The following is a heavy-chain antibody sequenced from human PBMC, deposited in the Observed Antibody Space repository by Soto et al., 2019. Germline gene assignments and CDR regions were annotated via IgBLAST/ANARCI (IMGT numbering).Heavy chain of an antibody. D-gene: IGHD3-22*01. CDR3: AKDNYYD. CDR2: ISGSGDIT. J-gene: IGHJ4*02. V-gene: IGHV3-23*01. CDR1: GFTFSSYG. Sequence: EVQLLESGGALVQPGGSLRLSCAASGFTFSSYGLTWVRQAPGKGLEWVSGISGSGDITHYADSVKGRFTISRDNSKNTLYLQMNSLRAEDTALYYCAKDNYYDWGQGTLVTVSS.